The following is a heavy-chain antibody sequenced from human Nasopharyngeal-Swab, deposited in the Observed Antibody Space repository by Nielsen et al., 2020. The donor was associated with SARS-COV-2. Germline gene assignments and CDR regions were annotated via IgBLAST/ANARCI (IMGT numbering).Heavy chain of an antibody. CDR2: IIPIFGTA. V-gene: IGHV1-69*13. Sequence: SVKVSCKASGGTFSSYAISWVRQAPGQGLEWMEGIIPIFGTANYAQKFQGRVTITADESTSTAYMELSSLRSEDTAVYYCARGSGDYDTRAPYYYGMDVWGQGTTVTVS. J-gene: IGHJ6*02. CDR3: ARGSGDYDTRAPYYYGMDV. CDR1: GGTFSSYA. D-gene: IGHD4-17*01.